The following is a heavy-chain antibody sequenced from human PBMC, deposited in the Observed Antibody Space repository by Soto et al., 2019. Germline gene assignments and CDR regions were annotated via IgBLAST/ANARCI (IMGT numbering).Heavy chain of an antibody. Sequence: APVKISCKAAGYTFPSYAIHWVRQAPGQRLEWMGWINAGNGNTKYSQKFQGRVTITRDTSASTAYMELSSLRSEDTAVYYCARSIVVVTALDYWGQGTLVTVSS. CDR2: INAGNGNT. D-gene: IGHD2-21*02. V-gene: IGHV1-3*01. CDR3: ARSIVVVTALDY. J-gene: IGHJ4*02. CDR1: GYTFPSYA.